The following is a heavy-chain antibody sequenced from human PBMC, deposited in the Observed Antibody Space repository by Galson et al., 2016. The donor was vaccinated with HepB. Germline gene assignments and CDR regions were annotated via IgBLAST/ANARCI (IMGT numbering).Heavy chain of an antibody. CDR1: GFTLSNYD. CDR3: AKALPSWYFDL. V-gene: IGHV3-23*01. Sequence: SLRLSCAASGFTLSNYDMSWVRQAPGKGLEWVSSISTSGDGTTYADSVKGRFTISRDNPKNTLSLEMNSLRAEDTAIYYCAKALPSWYFDLWGRGTLVTVSS. CDR2: ISTSGDGT. J-gene: IGHJ2*01.